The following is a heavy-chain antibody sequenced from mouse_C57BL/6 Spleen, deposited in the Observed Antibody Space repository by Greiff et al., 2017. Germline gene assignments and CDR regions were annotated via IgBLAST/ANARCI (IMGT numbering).Heavy chain of an antibody. V-gene: IGHV1-69*01. CDR2: IDPSDSYT. J-gene: IGHJ4*01. CDR3: ARLSGGSTSMDY. D-gene: IGHD1-1*01. CDR1: GYTFTSYW. Sequence: QVQLQQPGAELVMPGASVKLSCKASGYTFTSYWMNWVKQRPGQGLEWIGEIDPSDSYTNYNQKFKGKSTLTVDKSSSTAYMQLSSLTSEDSAVYYCARLSGGSTSMDYWGQGTSVTVSS.